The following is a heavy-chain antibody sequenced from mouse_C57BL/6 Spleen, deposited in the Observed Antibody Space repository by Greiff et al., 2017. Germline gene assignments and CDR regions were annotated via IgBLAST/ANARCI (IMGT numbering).Heavy chain of an antibody. CDR3: VRKDYEGAWFAY. V-gene: IGHV1-53*01. CDR1: GYTFTSYW. Sequence: VQLQQPGTELVKPGASVKLSCKASGYTFTSYWLHWVKQRPGQGLEWIGNINPSNGGPKYNEKFKSKATLTVDKSSSSTYMTLSSLISEDSAVYYCVRKDYEGAWFAYWGQGTLVTVSA. D-gene: IGHD2-4*01. CDR2: INPSNGGP. J-gene: IGHJ3*01.